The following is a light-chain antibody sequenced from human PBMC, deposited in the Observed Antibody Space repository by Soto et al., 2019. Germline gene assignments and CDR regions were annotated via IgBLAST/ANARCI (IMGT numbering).Light chain of an antibody. CDR2: EVS. J-gene: IGLJ1*01. CDR1: SSYVGGYNY. Sequence: QSVLTQPASVSGPPGQSITISFTGTSSYVGGYNYVSWYQQHPGKAPKLMIYEVSNRPSGVSNRFSGSKSGNTASLTISGLQAEDEADYYCSSYTSSSTPLYVFGTGTKVTVL. CDR3: SSYTSSSTPLYV. V-gene: IGLV2-14*01.